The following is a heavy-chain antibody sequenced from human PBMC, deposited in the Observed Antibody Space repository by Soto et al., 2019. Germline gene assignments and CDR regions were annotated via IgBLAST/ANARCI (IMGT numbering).Heavy chain of an antibody. CDR1: GYTFTSYG. CDR2: ISAYNGNT. Sequence: ASVKVSCKASGYTFTSYGISWVRQAPGQGLEWMGWISAYNGNTNYAQKLQGRVTMTTDTSTSTAYMELRSLRSDDTAVYYCARSYDSSGSYEDYYYYGMDVWGQGTTVTVSS. CDR3: ARSYDSSGSYEDYYYYGMDV. D-gene: IGHD3-22*01. J-gene: IGHJ6*02. V-gene: IGHV1-18*01.